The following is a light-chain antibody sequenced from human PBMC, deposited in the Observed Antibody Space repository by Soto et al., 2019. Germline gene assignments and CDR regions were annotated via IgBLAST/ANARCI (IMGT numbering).Light chain of an antibody. CDR3: KQYGAWPPET. V-gene: IGKV3-15*01. Sequence: EIVMTQSPATLSVSPGERATLSCRASQSVSRNLAWYQQRPGQPPRLLIYDASTRATGIPARFGGSGSGTEFTLTISGLQSEDHAVYYCKQYGAWPPETFGQGTKVEI. CDR2: DAS. CDR1: QSVSRN. J-gene: IGKJ2*01.